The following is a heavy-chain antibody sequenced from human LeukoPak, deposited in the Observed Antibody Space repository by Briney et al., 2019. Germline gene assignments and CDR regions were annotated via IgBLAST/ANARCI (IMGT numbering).Heavy chain of an antibody. J-gene: IGHJ4*02. CDR3: ARGEAYYDSSGYSYYFDY. CDR2: IYYSGST. CDR1: GGSFSGYY. D-gene: IGHD3-22*01. Sequence: KTSETLSLTCAVYGGSFSGYYWSWIRQPPGKGLEWIGYIYYSGSTNYNPSLKSRVTISVDTSKNQFSLKLSSVTAADTAVYYCARGEAYYDSSGYSYYFDYWGQGTLVTVSS. V-gene: IGHV4-59*01.